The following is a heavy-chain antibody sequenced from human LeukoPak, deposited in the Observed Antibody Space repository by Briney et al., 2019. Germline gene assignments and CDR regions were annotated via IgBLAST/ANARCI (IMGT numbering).Heavy chain of an antibody. D-gene: IGHD5-12*01. CDR3: AKIHLGRGYSGYVFDP. J-gene: IGHJ5*02. V-gene: IGHV5-51*01. Sequence: GESLKISCKCSGYSFTSYWIGWVREMRGKGLEWMGIIYSGDSDTRYSPSFQGQVTISADTTITTAYLQWSRLKASDTAMYYYAKIHLGRGYSGYVFDPWGRGNRVTVSS. CDR1: GYSFTSYW. CDR2: IYSGDSDT.